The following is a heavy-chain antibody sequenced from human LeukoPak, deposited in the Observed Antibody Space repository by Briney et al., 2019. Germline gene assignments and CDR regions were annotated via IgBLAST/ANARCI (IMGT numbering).Heavy chain of an antibody. D-gene: IGHD2-21*01. Sequence: GGSLRLSCAASGVTFSSYWMHWVRQAPGKGRVWVSRINSDGSSTSYADSVKGRFTISRDNAKNTLYLQMNSLRADDTAVYYCARVPVFQPYYYFDYWGQGTLVTVSS. CDR3: ARVPVFQPYYYFDY. CDR2: INSDGSST. J-gene: IGHJ4*02. V-gene: IGHV3-74*01. CDR1: GVTFSSYW.